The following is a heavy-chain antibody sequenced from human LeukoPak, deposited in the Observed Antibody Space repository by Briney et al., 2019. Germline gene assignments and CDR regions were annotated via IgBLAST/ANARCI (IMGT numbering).Heavy chain of an antibody. CDR2: TYYRSRWYN. Sequence: SRTLSLTCAISGDSVSSNSAAWNWIRQSPSRGLEWLGRTYYRSRWYNDYAVSVQSRITINADTSKNQFSLQLNSVTPEDTAVYYCSRGISTSPYGMDVWGKGTTVTVSS. CDR3: SRGISTSPYGMDV. J-gene: IGHJ6*04. D-gene: IGHD2-2*01. V-gene: IGHV6-1*01. CDR1: GDSVSSNSAA.